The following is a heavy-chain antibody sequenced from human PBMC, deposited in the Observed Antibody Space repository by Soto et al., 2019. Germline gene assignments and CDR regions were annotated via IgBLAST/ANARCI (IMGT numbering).Heavy chain of an antibody. CDR2: IIPGLTRT. J-gene: IGHJ6*02. CDR1: GGTFSSYT. V-gene: IGHV1-69*01. Sequence: QVQLVQSGAEVKKPGSSVKVSCKASGGTFSSYTISWVRQAPGQGLEWMGGIIPGLTRTNYAQNFEGRVTITADESTTTAYMEIHSLRRDDTALYFCASRRSFYYDIDVWGQGTPVIVSS. CDR3: ASRRSFYYDIDV.